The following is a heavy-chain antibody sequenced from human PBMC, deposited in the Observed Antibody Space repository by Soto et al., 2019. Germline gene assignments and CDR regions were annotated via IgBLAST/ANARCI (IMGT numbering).Heavy chain of an antibody. D-gene: IGHD6-19*01. V-gene: IGHV3-30*18. J-gene: IGHJ6*02. CDR2: ISYDGSNK. Sequence: GSLRLSCAASGFTFSSYGMHWVRQAPGKGLEWVAVISYDGSNKYYADSVKGRFTISRDNSKNTLYLQMNSLRAEDTAVYYCAKEGRTVAGPYGMDVWGQGTTVTVSS. CDR1: GFTFSSYG. CDR3: AKEGRTVAGPYGMDV.